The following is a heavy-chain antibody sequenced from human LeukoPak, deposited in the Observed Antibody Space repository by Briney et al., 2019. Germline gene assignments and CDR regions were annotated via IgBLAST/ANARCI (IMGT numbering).Heavy chain of an antibody. V-gene: IGHV3-74*01. CDR3: ARDLGRYYDTSDNWFDP. CDR1: GFTFSNYW. Sequence: GSLRLSCAASGFTFSNYWMHWVRQAPGKGLVWVSRINSDGINTSYADSVKGRFTISRDNAKNTLNLQMNSLRAEDTAVYYCARDLGRYYDTSDNWFDPWGQGTLVTVSS. D-gene: IGHD3-22*01. J-gene: IGHJ5*02. CDR2: INSDGINT.